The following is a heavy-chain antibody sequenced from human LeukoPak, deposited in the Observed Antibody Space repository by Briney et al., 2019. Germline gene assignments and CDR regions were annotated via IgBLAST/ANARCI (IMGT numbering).Heavy chain of an antibody. J-gene: IGHJ5*02. CDR2: ISAYNGNT. D-gene: IGHD3-10*01. CDR1: GYTFTSYG. Sequence: ASVKVSCEASGYTFTSYGISWVRQAPGQGLEWMGWISAYNGNTNYAQKLQGRVTMTTDTSTSTAYMELRSLRSDDTAVYYCARNILWFGESENWFDPWGQGTLVTVSS. CDR3: ARNILWFGESENWFDP. V-gene: IGHV1-18*01.